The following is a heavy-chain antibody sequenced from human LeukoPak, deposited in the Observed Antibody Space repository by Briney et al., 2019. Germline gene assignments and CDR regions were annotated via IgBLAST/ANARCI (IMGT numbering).Heavy chain of an antibody. V-gene: IGHV3-7*01. Sequence: GGSLRLSCAASGFTFNSYWMSWVRQAPGKGLEWVANVQQDGSEKYYVDSVKGRFTISRDNARNSLYLQMNSLRAEDTAVYYCATTLNIATAAYFWGQGTLVTVSS. J-gene: IGHJ4*02. D-gene: IGHD6-13*01. CDR1: GFTFNSYW. CDR3: ATTLNIATAAYF. CDR2: VQQDGSEK.